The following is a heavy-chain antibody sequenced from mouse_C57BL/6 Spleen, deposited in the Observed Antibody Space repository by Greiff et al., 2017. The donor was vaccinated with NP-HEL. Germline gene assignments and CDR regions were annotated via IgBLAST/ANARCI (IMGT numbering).Heavy chain of an antibody. Sequence: EVKLQESGGGLVKPGGSLKLSCAASGFTFSDYGMHWVRQAPEKGLEWVAYISSGSSTIYYADTVKGRFTISRDNAKNTLFLQMTSLRSEDTAMYYCARDYGNLYYFDYWGQGTTLTVSS. CDR1: GFTFSDYG. J-gene: IGHJ2*01. V-gene: IGHV5-17*01. D-gene: IGHD2-1*01. CDR2: ISSGSSTI. CDR3: ARDYGNLYYFDY.